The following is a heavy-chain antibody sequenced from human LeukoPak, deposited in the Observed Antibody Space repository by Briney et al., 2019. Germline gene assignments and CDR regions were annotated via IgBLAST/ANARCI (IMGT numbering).Heavy chain of an antibody. CDR2: IWYDGSNK. V-gene: IGHV3-33*06. Sequence: PGRSLRLSCAASGFTFSSYGVHWVRQAPGKGLEWVAVIWYDGSNKYYADSVKGRFTISRDNSKNTLYLQMNSLRAEDTAVYYCAKEMGYCSGGSCSVVNWFDPWGQGTLVTVSS. D-gene: IGHD2-15*01. CDR1: GFTFSSYG. CDR3: AKEMGYCSGGSCSVVNWFDP. J-gene: IGHJ5*02.